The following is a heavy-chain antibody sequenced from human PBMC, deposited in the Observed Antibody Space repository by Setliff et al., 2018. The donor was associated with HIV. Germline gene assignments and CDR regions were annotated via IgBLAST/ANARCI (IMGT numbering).Heavy chain of an antibody. CDR3: AKELAASGLGYFDS. CDR2: ILSTGERT. D-gene: IGHD3-22*01. Sequence: ETLSLTCGVYGDSLRNYFWSWVRQAPGEGLEWVSAILSTGERTFYADSVKGRFTISRDNSKNTVYLQMNSLRAEDTAEYYCAKELAASGLGYFDSWGRGILVTVSS. J-gene: IGHJ4*02. CDR1: GDSLRNYF. V-gene: IGHV3-23*01.